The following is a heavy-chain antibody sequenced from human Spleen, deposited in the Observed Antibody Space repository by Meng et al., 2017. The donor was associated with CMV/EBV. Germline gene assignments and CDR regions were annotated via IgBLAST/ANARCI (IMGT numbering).Heavy chain of an antibody. CDR2: IYYSGST. CDR3: ARGHRKRGIVVVPAAHYFDY. Sequence: SETLSLTCTVSGGSISSGGYYWSWIRQHPGKGLEWIGYIYYSGSTYYNPSLKSRVTISVDTSKNQFSLKLSSVTAADTAVYYCARGHRKRGIVVVPAAHYFDYWGQGTLVTVSS. CDR1: GGSISSGGYY. J-gene: IGHJ4*02. V-gene: IGHV4-31*03. D-gene: IGHD2-2*01.